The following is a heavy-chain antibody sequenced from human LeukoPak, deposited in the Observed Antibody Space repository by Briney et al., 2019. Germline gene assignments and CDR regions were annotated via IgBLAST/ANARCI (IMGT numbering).Heavy chain of an antibody. CDR1: GFTFSSYA. CDR3: AKGLLLWFGEL. CDR2: ISGSGGGT. D-gene: IGHD3-10*01. J-gene: IGHJ4*02. Sequence: GGSLRLSCAASGFTFSSYAMSWVRQAPGKGLEWVSAISGSGGGTYYADFVKGRFTISRDNSKNTLYLQMNSLRAEDTAVYYCAKGLLLWFGELWGQGTLVTVSS. V-gene: IGHV3-23*01.